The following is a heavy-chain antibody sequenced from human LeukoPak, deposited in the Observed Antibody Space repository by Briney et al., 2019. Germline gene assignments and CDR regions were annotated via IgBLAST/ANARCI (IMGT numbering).Heavy chain of an antibody. CDR1: GFTFSSYA. CDR3: AREGIYGLDY. CDR2: ISHDARDK. J-gene: IGHJ4*02. D-gene: IGHD3-16*01. V-gene: IGHV3-30*04. Sequence: QPGRSLRLSCAASGFTFSSYAIHWVRQAPGKGLEWVAVISHDARDKYYADSVKGRFTISRDNSKNTLYLQMDSLRVEDTAVYYCAREGIYGLDYWGQGTLVTVSS.